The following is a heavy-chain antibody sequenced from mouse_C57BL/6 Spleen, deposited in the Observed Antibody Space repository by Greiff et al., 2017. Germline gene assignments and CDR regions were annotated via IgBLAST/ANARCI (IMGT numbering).Heavy chain of an antibody. Sequence: QVQLQQPGAELVKPGASVKLSCKASGYTFTSYWMHWVKQRPGRGLEWIGRIDPNGGGTKYNEKFKSKATLTVDKPSSTAYMQLSSLTSEDSAVYYCARMGPSTVVATDFDYWGQGTTLTVSS. V-gene: IGHV1-72*01. D-gene: IGHD1-1*01. CDR3: ARMGPSTVVATDFDY. CDR2: IDPNGGGT. CDR1: GYTFTSYW. J-gene: IGHJ2*01.